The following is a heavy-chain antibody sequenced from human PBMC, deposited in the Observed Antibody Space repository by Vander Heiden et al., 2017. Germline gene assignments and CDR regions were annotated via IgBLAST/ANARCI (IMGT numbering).Heavy chain of an antibody. V-gene: IGHV3-53*01. CDR3: VRDFTGGTDY. CDR2: SYSGGRT. Sequence: EVQLVVSGGGLLQPAGSLRLPWAASGFTVSSNPLSWVRQAPGKGMERVSVSYSGGRTYYADSVKGRFTSSRDNSKNTLYLQRNSLRAEDRGGCYCVRDFTGGTDYWGQGRLV. J-gene: IGHJ4*02. CDR1: GFTVSSNP. D-gene: IGHD1-1*01.